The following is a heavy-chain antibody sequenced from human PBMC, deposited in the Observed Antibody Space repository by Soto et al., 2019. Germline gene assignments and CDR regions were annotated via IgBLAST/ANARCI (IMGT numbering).Heavy chain of an antibody. CDR2: ISSSSSTI. CDR1: GFTFSSYS. Sequence: RRLSCAAAGFTFSSYSMNWVRQAPGKGLEWVSYISSSSSTIYYADSVKGRFTISRDNAKNSLNLQMNSLRDEDTAVYFCARDASSGYSTRWFADYWRQGTLVTVSS. D-gene: IGHD6-13*01. CDR3: ARDASSGYSTRWFADY. V-gene: IGHV3-48*02. J-gene: IGHJ4*02.